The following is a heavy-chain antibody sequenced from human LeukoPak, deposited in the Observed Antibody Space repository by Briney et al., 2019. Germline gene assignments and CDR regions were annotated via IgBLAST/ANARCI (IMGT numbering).Heavy chain of an antibody. CDR1: GFTFSSYA. D-gene: IGHD3-10*01. J-gene: IGHJ6*02. Sequence: HTGGSLRLSCATSGFTFSSYAMSWVRQAPGKGLEWVSTISGSGGSTFYADSVKGRFTISRDNSKNTLYLQMNSLRAEDTAVYYCAKDLASSSFTLGYYGLDVWGQGTTVIVSS. CDR2: ISGSGGST. V-gene: IGHV3-23*01. CDR3: AKDLASSSFTLGYYGLDV.